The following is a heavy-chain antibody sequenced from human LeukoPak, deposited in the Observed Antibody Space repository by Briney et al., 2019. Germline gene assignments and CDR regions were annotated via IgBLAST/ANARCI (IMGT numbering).Heavy chain of an antibody. CDR2: ISWDGRSI. V-gene: IGHV3-9*03. Sequence: GGSLRRSCAASGFTFNDHGRHWVRQAPGKSLECVSDISWDGRSIGYADSVKGRFTISRDNAKNALYLQMNSLRAEDMALYYCAKEARSGSYPYYFDFWGQGTLVTVSS. CDR1: GFTFNDHG. J-gene: IGHJ4*02. CDR3: AKEARSGSYPYYFDF. D-gene: IGHD1-26*01.